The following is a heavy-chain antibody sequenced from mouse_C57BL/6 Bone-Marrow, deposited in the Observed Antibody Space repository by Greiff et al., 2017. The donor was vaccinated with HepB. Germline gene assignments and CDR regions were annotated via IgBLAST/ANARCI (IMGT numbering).Heavy chain of an antibody. V-gene: IGHV5-4*01. CDR1: GFTFSSYA. CDR3: AREGLWWDLAWFAY. Sequence: EVQLVESGGGLVKPGGSLKLSCAASGFTFSSYAMSWVRQTPEKRLEWVATISDGGSYTYYPDNVKGRFTISRDNAKNNLYLQMSHLKSEDTAMYYCAREGLWWDLAWFAYWGQGTLVTVSA. D-gene: IGHD1-1*02. CDR2: ISDGGSYT. J-gene: IGHJ3*01.